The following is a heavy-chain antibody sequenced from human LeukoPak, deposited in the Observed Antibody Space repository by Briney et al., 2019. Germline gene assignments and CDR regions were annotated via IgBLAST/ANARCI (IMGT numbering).Heavy chain of an antibody. CDR2: IYTSGST. Sequence: SETLSLTCTVSGGSISSYYWSWIRQPAGKGLEWIGRIYTSGSTNYNPSLKSRVTMSVDTSKNQFSLKLSSVTAADTAVYYCARERLEEAAAGSYNWFDPWGQGTLVTVSS. V-gene: IGHV4-4*07. J-gene: IGHJ5*02. CDR3: ARERLEEAAAGSYNWFDP. CDR1: GGSISSYY. D-gene: IGHD6-13*01.